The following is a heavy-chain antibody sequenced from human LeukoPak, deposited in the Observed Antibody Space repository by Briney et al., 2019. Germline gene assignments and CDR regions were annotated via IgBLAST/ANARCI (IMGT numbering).Heavy chain of an antibody. CDR1: GGSISSSSYF. D-gene: IGHD4-11*01. CDR2: IYYSGNT. Sequence: SETLSLTCTVSGGSISSSSYFWGWIRQPPGKGLEWIGSIYYSGNTYYNPSLKSRVTISVDTSKNQFSLKLSSVTAADMAVYYCARWGDYTNYYYYYYMDVWGKGTTVTVSS. V-gene: IGHV4-39*07. J-gene: IGHJ6*03. CDR3: ARWGDYTNYYYYYYMDV.